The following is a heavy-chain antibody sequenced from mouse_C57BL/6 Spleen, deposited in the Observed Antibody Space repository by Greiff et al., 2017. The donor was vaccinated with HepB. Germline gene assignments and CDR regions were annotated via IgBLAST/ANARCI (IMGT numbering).Heavy chain of an antibody. J-gene: IGHJ2*01. CDR1: GYAFSSSW. V-gene: IGHV1-82*01. CDR2: IYPGDGDT. Sequence: VKLLESGPELVKPGASVKISCKASGYAFSSSWMNWVKQRPGKGLEWIGRIYPGDGDTNYNGKFKGKATLTADKSSSTAYMQLSSLTSEDSAVYFCARHGGYFDYWGQGTTLTVSS. CDR3: ARHGGYFDY.